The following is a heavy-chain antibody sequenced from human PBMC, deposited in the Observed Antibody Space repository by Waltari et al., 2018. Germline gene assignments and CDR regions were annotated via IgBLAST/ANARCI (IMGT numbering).Heavy chain of an antibody. CDR3: AKGVEY. J-gene: IGHJ4*02. D-gene: IGHD2-15*01. Sequence: EVQLVESGGGLVQPGGSLRLSCAASGFTFSSHWMHWVRQAPGKGLVWVSRIKRDGSSTSYADSVKGRFTISRDNAKNTLYLQMNSLRVEDTAVYFCAKGVEYWGQGTLVTVSS. CDR2: IKRDGSST. CDR1: GFTFSSHW. V-gene: IGHV3-74*01.